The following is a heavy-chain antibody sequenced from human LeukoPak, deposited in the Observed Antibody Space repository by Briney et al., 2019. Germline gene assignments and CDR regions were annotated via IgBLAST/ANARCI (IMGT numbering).Heavy chain of an antibody. V-gene: IGHV3-30*02. Sequence: GGSLRLSCAASGFTFSSYGMHWVRQAPGKGLEWVAFIRYDGSNKYYADSVKGRFTISRDNSKNTLYLQINSLGAEDTAVYYCAKDHLPGIVVADRDYWGQGTLVTVSS. CDR3: AKDHLPGIVVADRDY. CDR2: IRYDGSNK. D-gene: IGHD6-19*01. J-gene: IGHJ4*02. CDR1: GFTFSSYG.